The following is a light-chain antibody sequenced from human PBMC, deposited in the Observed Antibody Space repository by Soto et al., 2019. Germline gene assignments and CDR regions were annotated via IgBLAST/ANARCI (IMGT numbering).Light chain of an antibody. CDR1: SSDVGGYNY. V-gene: IGLV2-14*03. J-gene: IGLJ1*01. CDR2: DVS. CDR3: SSYTTSNTRQTV. Sequence: QSALTQPASVSGSPGQSITISCTGTSSDVGGYNYVSWYQHHPGKAPKLIIYDVSNRPSGVSIRFSGSKSDNTASLTISGLQPEDEADYHCSSYTTSNTRQTVFGTGTKAPS.